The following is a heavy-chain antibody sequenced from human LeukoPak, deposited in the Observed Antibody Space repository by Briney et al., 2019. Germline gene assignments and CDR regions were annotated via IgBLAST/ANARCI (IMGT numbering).Heavy chain of an antibody. CDR1: GGSFSGYY. CDR2: INHSGST. Sequence: SETLSLTCAVYGGSFSGYYWSWIRQPPGKGLEWIGEINHSGSTNYNPSLKSRVTISVDTSKNQFSLKLSPVTAADTAVYYCARLKGHCSGGSCYSGYYYYYMDVWGKGTTVTVSS. J-gene: IGHJ6*03. D-gene: IGHD2-15*01. CDR3: ARLKGHCSGGSCYSGYYYYYMDV. V-gene: IGHV4-34*01.